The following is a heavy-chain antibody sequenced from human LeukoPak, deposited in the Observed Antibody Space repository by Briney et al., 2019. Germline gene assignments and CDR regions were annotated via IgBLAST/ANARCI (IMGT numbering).Heavy chain of an antibody. CDR3: ARVGRATYYDILTGLGYYYYYYMDV. J-gene: IGHJ6*03. Sequence: ASVKVSCKASGYTFTTFYMHWVRRAPGQGLEWMGWINPNSGGTNYAQKFQGRVTMTRDTSISTAYMELSRLRSDDTAVYYCARVGRATYYDILTGLGYYYYYYMDVWGKGTTVTVSS. CDR2: INPNSGGT. D-gene: IGHD3-9*01. CDR1: GYTFTTFY. V-gene: IGHV1-2*02.